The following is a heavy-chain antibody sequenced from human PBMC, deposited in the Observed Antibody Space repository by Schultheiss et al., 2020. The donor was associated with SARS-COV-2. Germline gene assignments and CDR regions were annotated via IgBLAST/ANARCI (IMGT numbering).Heavy chain of an antibody. J-gene: IGHJ5*01. Sequence: GESLKISCAASGFTFSSYEMNWVRQAPGKGLEWVSGISGPGLSSYYADSVKGRFTISRDNSKNTLFLQMNDVRVEDSALYYCVKDTDSSSSEVGGWFDSWGQGILVTVSS. D-gene: IGHD6-6*01. V-gene: IGHV3-23*01. CDR2: ISGPGLSS. CDR1: GFTFSSYE. CDR3: VKDTDSSSSEVGGWFDS.